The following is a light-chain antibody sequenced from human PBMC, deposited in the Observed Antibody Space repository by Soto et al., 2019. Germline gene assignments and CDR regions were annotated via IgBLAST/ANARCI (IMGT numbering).Light chain of an antibody. CDR1: SSNIEKNY. Sequence: QSVLTQPPSASGTPGQRVTISCSGSSSNIEKNYVYWYQQVPGTAPKFLIYRNNQRPSGVPDRFSGSKSGTSASLAISGLRSEDEADYYCAAWDDSLSVLFGGGTKLTVL. CDR3: AAWDDSLSVL. J-gene: IGLJ3*02. V-gene: IGLV1-47*01. CDR2: RNN.